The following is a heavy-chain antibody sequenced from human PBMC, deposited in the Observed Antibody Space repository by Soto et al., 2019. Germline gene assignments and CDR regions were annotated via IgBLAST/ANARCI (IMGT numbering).Heavy chain of an antibody. CDR2: PSYNGKDK. CDR3: ARWGTTGGFDL. CDR1: GFMFKSYV. V-gene: IGHV3-30*19. Sequence: QLQLVESGGGVVQPGTSLRLSCTASGFMFKSYVMHWVRQAPGKGLEWVALPSYNGKDKYYGDSVKGRFTVSRDNSKNTLHLQMESLRPEDTALYYCARWGTTGGFDLWGQGTLVSVSS. J-gene: IGHJ4*02. D-gene: IGHD3-16*01.